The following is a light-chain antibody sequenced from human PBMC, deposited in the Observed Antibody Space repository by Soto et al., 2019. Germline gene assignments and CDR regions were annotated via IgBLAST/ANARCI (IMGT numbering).Light chain of an antibody. V-gene: IGKV3-20*01. J-gene: IGKJ4*01. CDR3: QQYETSPLT. CDR1: QRVSSSF. CDR2: RAF. Sequence: EIVLTQSPDTLSLSPGERATLSCRASQRVSSSFLAWYHQKPGRAPRLLSYRAFSRATCIPDRFTGIGSGTDFTLTSSRLEPEDFAVYYCQQYETSPLTFGGGTKVEIK.